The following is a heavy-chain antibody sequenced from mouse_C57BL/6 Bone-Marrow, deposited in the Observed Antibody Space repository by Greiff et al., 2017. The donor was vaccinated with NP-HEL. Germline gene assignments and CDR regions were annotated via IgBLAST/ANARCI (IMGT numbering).Heavy chain of an antibody. CDR1: GYTFTSYW. Sequence: QVQLQQSGAELAKPGASVKLSCKASGYTFTSYWMHWVKQRPGQGLEWIGYINPSSGYTKYNQKFKDKATLTADKSSSTDYMQLTRRTSEDSAVDCCARERGFAYWGQGTPLTVSS. CDR3: ARERGFAY. V-gene: IGHV1-7*01. J-gene: IGHJ2*01. CDR2: INPSSGYT.